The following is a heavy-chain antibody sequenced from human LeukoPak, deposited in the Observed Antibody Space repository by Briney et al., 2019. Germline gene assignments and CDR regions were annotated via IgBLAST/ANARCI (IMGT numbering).Heavy chain of an antibody. CDR1: GFSFSSYS. J-gene: IGHJ4*02. V-gene: IGHV3-21*01. D-gene: IGHD2-2*01. CDR3: ARDLPAAVD. CDR2: ISRSSSDI. Sequence: GGSLRLPCAASGFSFSSYSMSWVRQAPGKGLEWVSFISRSSSDIYHAASVKGRFTISRDNAKNSLYLQMNSLRAEDTAVYYCARDLPAAVDWGQGTLVTVSS.